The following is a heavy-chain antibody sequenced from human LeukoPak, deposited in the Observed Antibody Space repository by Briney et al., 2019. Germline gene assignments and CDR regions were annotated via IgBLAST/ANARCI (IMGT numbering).Heavy chain of an antibody. CDR2: ISDSGGRT. V-gene: IGHV3-23*01. J-gene: IGHJ4*02. CDR3: AKRGVVIRVILVGFHREAYYFDS. Sequence: GGSLRLSCAVSGVTLSNYGMSWVRQAPGKGLEWVAGISDSGGRTNYADSVKGRFTISRDNPKNTLYLQMNSLRAEDTAVYFCAKRGVVIRVILVGFHREAYYFDSWGQGALVTVSS. D-gene: IGHD3-22*01. CDR1: GVTLSNYG.